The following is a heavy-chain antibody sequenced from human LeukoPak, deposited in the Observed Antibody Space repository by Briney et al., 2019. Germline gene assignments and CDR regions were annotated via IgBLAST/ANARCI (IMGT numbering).Heavy chain of an antibody. V-gene: IGHV3-30*02. Sequence: GGSLRLFCAASGFTFSSYAMHWVRQAPGKGLEWVAFIRYDENNKYYADSVKGRFTISRDNSKNTLYLQMNSLRAEDTALYYCAKKWSGDYDTSGINDAFDIWGQGTSHRLF. J-gene: IGHJ3*02. CDR2: IRYDENNK. CDR1: GFTFSSYA. D-gene: IGHD3-22*01. CDR3: AKKWSGDYDTSGINDAFDI.